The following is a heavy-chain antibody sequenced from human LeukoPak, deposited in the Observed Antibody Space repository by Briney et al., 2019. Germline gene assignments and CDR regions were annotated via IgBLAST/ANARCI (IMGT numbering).Heavy chain of an antibody. CDR1: AFTFSGSP. J-gene: IGHJ4*02. Sequence: AGSLRLSCAASAFTFSGSPMHWVRQASGKGLEWVGHIRTKPNSYATAYVASVKGRFTISRDDSKNTAYLQMNSLKTEDTAVYYCTRHVVTSGWSNFDDWGEGALVTVSS. V-gene: IGHV3-73*01. D-gene: IGHD6-19*01. CDR2: IRTKPNSYAT. CDR3: TRHVVTSGWSNFDD.